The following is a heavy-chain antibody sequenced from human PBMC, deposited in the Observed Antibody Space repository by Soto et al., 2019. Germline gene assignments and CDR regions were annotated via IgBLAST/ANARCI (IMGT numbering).Heavy chain of an antibody. CDR1: GYSFTDFA. Sequence: QAQLVQSGAEVKKPGASVKVSCKASGYSFTDFAMHWVRLASGQRLEWMGWINADKGDTKYSPKFQGRVTITRDTSATKVYMELRSLRSEDTAVYYCARGPLAGVATIWDYANWLDPWGQGRLVTVSP. CDR2: INADKGDT. D-gene: IGHD5-12*01. CDR3: ARGPLAGVATIWDYANWLDP. V-gene: IGHV1-3*01. J-gene: IGHJ5*02.